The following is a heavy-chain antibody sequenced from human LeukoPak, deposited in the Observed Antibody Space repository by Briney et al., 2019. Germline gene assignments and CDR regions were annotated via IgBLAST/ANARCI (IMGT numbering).Heavy chain of an antibody. CDR3: ARAAIAYDAFDI. CDR2: INPSGGST. CDR1: GYTFTSCY. V-gene: IGHV1-46*01. J-gene: IGHJ3*02. Sequence: ASVKVSCKASGYTFTSCYMHWVRQAPGQGLEWMGIINPSGGSTSYAQKFQGRGTMTRDTSTSTVYMELSSLRSEDTAVYYCARAAIAYDAFDIWGQGTMVTVSS.